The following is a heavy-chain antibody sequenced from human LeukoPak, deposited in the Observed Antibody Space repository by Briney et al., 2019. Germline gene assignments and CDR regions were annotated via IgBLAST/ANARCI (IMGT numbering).Heavy chain of an antibody. D-gene: IGHD3-22*01. CDR2: IYYSGST. J-gene: IGHJ4*02. V-gene: IGHV4-59*01. Sequence: PSETLSLTCTVSGGSISSYYWSWIRQPPGKGLEWIGYIYYSGSTNYNPSLKSRVTISVDTSKNQFSLKLSSVTAADTAVYYCARSVDSLLNFDYWGQGTLVTVSS. CDR1: GGSISSYY. CDR3: ARSVDSLLNFDY.